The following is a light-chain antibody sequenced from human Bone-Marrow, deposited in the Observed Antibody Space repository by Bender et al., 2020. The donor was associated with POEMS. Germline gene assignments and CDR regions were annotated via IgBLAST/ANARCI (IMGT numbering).Light chain of an antibody. CDR1: NSNIGTNA. V-gene: IGLV1-44*01. CDR2: SDN. Sequence: QSVLTQPPSASGTPGQRVTISCSGSNSNIGTNAVNWYQQFPGTAPQPLIYSDNQRPSGVPDRFYAFKSGTSASLAISGLQSEDEADYYCAAWDDGLSGRVFGGGTKLTVL. J-gene: IGLJ3*02. CDR3: AAWDDGLSGRV.